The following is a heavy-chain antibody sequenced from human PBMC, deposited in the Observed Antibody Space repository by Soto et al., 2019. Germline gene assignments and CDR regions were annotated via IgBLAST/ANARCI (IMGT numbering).Heavy chain of an antibody. CDR3: ARPYSSSWYHYGMDV. D-gene: IGHD6-13*01. Sequence: SVKVSCKASGGTFSMYAISGVVQSRLQGLEWMGGIIPIFGTANYAQKCQGRVTITADETTSTAYMELSRLRSEDTAVYYCARPYSSSWYHYGMDVWGQGTTVTVSS. J-gene: IGHJ6*02. CDR2: IIPIFGTA. CDR1: GGTFSMYA. V-gene: IGHV1-69*13.